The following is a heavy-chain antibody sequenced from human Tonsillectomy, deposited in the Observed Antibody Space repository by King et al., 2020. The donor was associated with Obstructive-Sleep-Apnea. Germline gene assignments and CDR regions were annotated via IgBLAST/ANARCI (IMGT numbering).Heavy chain of an antibody. D-gene: IGHD3-10*01. J-gene: IGHJ5*02. V-gene: IGHV1-2*02. CDR1: GYTFSDYY. CDR2: INPNSGGT. Sequence: VQLVESGAEVKKPGASVKVSCKASGYTFSDYYMHWVRQAPGQGLEWMGWINPNSGGTNYAQKFQGRVTMTRDTSISTAYMELSRLTSDDTAVFFCARDRPPAYGSGSKTWFDPWGQGTLVTVSS. CDR3: ARDRPPAYGSGSKTWFDP.